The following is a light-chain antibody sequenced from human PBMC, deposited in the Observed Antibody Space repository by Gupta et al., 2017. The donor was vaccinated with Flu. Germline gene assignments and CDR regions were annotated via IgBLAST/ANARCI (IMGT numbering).Light chain of an antibody. CDR2: AAS. V-gene: IGKV1-17*01. CDR1: QDIKSD. J-gene: IGKJ1*01. Sequence: GDRVTITCRAGQDIKSDLAWYQQKPGKAPKRLIYAASTLQSGVPSRFSSSGSGTEFTLTISSLQPEDTAAYFCLQHKNYPWTFGQGTKVEVK. CDR3: LQHKNYPWT.